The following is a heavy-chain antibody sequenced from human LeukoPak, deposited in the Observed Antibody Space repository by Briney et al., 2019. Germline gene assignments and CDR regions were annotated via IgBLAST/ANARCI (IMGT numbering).Heavy chain of an antibody. CDR3: AKDRPGDGYNSD. J-gene: IGHJ4*02. V-gene: IGHV3-23*01. D-gene: IGHD5-24*01. CDR1: GFTFSNFA. Sequence: GGSLRLSCAASGFTFSNFAMSWVRQAPGKGLEWVSTINENGGNTYYPESVRGRFTISRDNSRNALYLRINSLRAEDTAIYYCAKDRPGDGYNSDWGQGTLVTVSS. CDR2: INENGGNT.